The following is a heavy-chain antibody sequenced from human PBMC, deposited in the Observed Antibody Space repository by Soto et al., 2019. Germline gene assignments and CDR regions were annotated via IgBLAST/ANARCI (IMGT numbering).Heavy chain of an antibody. Sequence: SETLSLTCTVSGGSISSGGYYWRWIRQHPGKGLEWIGYIYYSGFTRYNPSLKSRVSISVDTSKNQFSLKLTSVTAADTAVYYCTTQGVGGLHGLVDVWGQGTTVTVS. CDR2: IYYSGFT. CDR3: TTQGVGGLHGLVDV. V-gene: IGHV4-31*03. D-gene: IGHD3-10*01. CDR1: GGSISSGGYY. J-gene: IGHJ6*02.